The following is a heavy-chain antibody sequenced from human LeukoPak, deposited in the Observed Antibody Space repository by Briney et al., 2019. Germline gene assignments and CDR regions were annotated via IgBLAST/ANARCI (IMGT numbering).Heavy chain of an antibody. Sequence: GESLKISCKGSGYSFPNYWIGWVRQMPGQGLEWMGIIYPADSDTRYSPAFQGQVTISADKSINTAYLQWASLKASDTAMYYCARRKGDGYDSPFDYWGQGTLVTVSS. V-gene: IGHV5-51*01. J-gene: IGHJ4*02. CDR1: GYSFPNYW. CDR2: IYPADSDT. CDR3: ARRKGDGYDSPFDY. D-gene: IGHD5-24*01.